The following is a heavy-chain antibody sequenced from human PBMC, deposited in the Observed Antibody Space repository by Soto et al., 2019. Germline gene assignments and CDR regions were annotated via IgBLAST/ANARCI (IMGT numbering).Heavy chain of an antibody. CDR3: GRPDYYDRSVFYHDC. Sequence: QVQLVQSGAEVKKPGASVKVSCKASGYIFTNHYIHWVRQAPGQGLEWMGIINPSGGSTNYLQKFQGKTTMTRDRPPSTAYMELTSLISEDTTVYFWGRPDYYDRSVFYHDCGAQGPLVTVPS. J-gene: IGHJ4*02. CDR1: GYIFTNHY. CDR2: INPSGGST. V-gene: IGHV1-46*01. D-gene: IGHD3-22*01.